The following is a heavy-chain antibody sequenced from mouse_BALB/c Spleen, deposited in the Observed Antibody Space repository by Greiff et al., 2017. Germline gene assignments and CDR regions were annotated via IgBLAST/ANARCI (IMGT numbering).Heavy chain of an antibody. CDR2: ISSGSSTI. D-gene: IGHD1-2*01. Sequence: EVKVVESGGGLVQPGGSRKLSCAASGFTFSSFGMHWVRQAPEKGLEWVAYISSGSSTIYYADTVKGRFTISRDNPKNTLFLQMTSLRSEDTAMYYCARGNYYGYGDYWGQGTTLTVSS. CDR1: GFTFSSFG. J-gene: IGHJ2*01. CDR3: ARGNYYGYGDY. V-gene: IGHV5-17*02.